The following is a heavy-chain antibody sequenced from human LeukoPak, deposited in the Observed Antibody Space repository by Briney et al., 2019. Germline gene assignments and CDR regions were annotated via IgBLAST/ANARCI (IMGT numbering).Heavy chain of an antibody. J-gene: IGHJ4*02. V-gene: IGHV4-34*01. CDR2: INHSGST. CDR3: ARGMTGDY. CDR1: GGSFSGYY. Sequence: PSETLSLTCAVYGGSFSGYYWSWIRQPPGKGLEWIGEINHSGSTNYNPSLKSRVTISVDTSKNQFSLELSSVTAADTAVYYCARGMTGDYWGQGTLVTVSS. D-gene: IGHD3-9*01.